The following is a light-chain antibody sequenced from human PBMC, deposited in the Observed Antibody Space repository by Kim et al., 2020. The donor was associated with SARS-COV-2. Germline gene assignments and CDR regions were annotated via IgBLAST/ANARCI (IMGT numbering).Light chain of an antibody. CDR2: EHN. J-gene: IGLJ2*01. Sequence: GNTSTSSCTRSSGSIATNYVQWYQQRPGSAPITVVYEHNQRPSGVPDRFSGSIDSSSNSASLTISGLKTEDEAYYCCQSYDISDVVFGGGTQLTVL. CDR1: SGSIATNY. V-gene: IGLV6-57*03. CDR3: QSYDISDVV.